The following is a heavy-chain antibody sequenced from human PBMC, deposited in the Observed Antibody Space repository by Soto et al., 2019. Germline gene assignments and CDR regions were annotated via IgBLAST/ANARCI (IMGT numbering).Heavy chain of an antibody. D-gene: IGHD4-17*01. CDR2: IYYSGST. J-gene: IGHJ4*02. CDR3: ARHQTVTSSGFDY. CDR1: GGSISSSSYY. Sequence: QLQLQESGPGLVKPSETLSLTCTVSGGSISSSSYYWGWIRQPPGKGLEWIGSIYYSGSTYFNPSPKSRVTMSVDTSKNQFSLKLSSVTAAGTAVYYCARHQTVTSSGFDYWGQGPLVTVSS. V-gene: IGHV4-39*01.